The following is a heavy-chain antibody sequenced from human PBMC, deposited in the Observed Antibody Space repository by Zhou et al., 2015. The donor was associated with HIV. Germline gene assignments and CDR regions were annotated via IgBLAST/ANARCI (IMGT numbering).Heavy chain of an antibody. J-gene: IGHJ1*01. V-gene: IGHV1-69*06. CDR2: IIPVFGTA. CDR3: ARNHYDSSGYPRVQH. D-gene: IGHD3-22*01. CDR1: GGTFGYYG. Sequence: QVQLVQSGAEVKKPGSSVKVSCLASGGTFGYYGISWVRQAPGQGLEWMGGIIPVFGTANYAQKFQGRATITADRSTNTVYMELSSLRSDDTAAYYCARNHYDSSGYPRVQHWGQGTLVTVSS.